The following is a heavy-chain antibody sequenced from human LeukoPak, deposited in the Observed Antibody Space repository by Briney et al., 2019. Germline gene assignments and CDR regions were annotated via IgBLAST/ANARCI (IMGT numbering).Heavy chain of an antibody. V-gene: IGHV3-30*04. CDR3: ARGPVTLADSYYFDY. D-gene: IGHD4-17*01. CDR1: GFTFSSYA. J-gene: IGHJ4*02. CDR2: ISYDGSNK. Sequence: PGRSLRLSCAASGFTFSSYAMHWVRQAPGKGLEWVAVISYDGSNKYYADSVKGRFTISRDNSKNTLYLQMNSLRAEDTAVYYCARGPVTLADSYYFDYWGQGTLVTVSS.